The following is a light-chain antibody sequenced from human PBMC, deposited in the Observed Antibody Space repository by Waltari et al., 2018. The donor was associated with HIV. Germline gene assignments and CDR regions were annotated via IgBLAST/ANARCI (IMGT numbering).Light chain of an antibody. CDR2: EDT. CDR3: QAWDSSSAV. CDR1: TLGDTY. J-gene: IGLJ2*01. Sequence: SYEVTQPPSVSVSPGQTASITCCGATLGDTYAYWYQQKPGQSPVLVIYEDTKRPSGIPERFSGSNSGNAANLTISGAQAVDEADYYCQAWDSSSAVFGGGTKLTVL. V-gene: IGLV3-1*01.